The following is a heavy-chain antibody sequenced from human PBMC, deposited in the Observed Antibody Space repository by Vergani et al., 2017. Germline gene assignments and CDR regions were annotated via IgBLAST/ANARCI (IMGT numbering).Heavy chain of an antibody. Sequence: VQLVESGGGLVKPGGSLRLSCAASGFTFSDYYMSWIRQAPGKGLEWVSALTGGGGSTYYADSFKGRFIISRDNSRDTLYLQMNSLRPEDTATYYCVKDAVSDENFFDSWGQGTLVTVSS. D-gene: IGHD2/OR15-2a*01. CDR2: LTGGGGST. CDR1: GFTFSDYY. J-gene: IGHJ4*02. CDR3: VKDAVSDENFFDS. V-gene: IGHV3-23*04.